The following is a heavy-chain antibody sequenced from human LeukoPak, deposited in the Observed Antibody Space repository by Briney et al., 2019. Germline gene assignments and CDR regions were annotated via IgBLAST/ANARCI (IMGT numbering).Heavy chain of an antibody. V-gene: IGHV3-23*01. Sequence: PGGSLRLSCAASGFTFSSYAMSWVRQAPGKGLEWVSAISGSGGSTYYADSVKGRFTISRDNSKNTLYLQMNSLRAEDTAVYYCAKTPSSLYSSSWYIGGPFDYWGQGTLVTVSS. J-gene: IGHJ4*02. D-gene: IGHD6-13*01. CDR3: AKTPSSLYSSSWYIGGPFDY. CDR1: GFTFSSYA. CDR2: ISGSGGST.